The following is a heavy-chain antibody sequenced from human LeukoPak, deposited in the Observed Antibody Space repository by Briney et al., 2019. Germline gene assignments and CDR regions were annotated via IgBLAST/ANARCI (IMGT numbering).Heavy chain of an antibody. CDR1: GGSTSSYY. D-gene: IGHD4-17*01. J-gene: IGHJ4*02. CDR2: IYYSGST. CDR3: AAMTTVTMYSYFFDS. Sequence: SETLSLTCTVSGGSTSSYYWSWIRQPPGKGLEWIGYIYYSGSTNYNPSLKSRVTISVDTSKNQFSLRLTSVTAADTAIYYCAAMTTVTMYSYFFDSWGQGTLLTVSS. V-gene: IGHV4-59*01.